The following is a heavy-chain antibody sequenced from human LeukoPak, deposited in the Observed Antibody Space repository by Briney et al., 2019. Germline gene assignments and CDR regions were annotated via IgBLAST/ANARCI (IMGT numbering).Heavy chain of an antibody. CDR2: INWSGGST. D-gene: IGHD6-13*01. CDR3: ARDSRAAAVANYYYMDV. Sequence: RAGGSLRLPCAASGFTFSSYGMSWVRQAPGKGLEWVSGINWSGGSTGYADSVKGRFTISRDNAKNSLYLQMNSLRAEDTALYYCARDSRAAAVANYYYMDVWGKGTTVTVSS. CDR1: GFTFSSYG. J-gene: IGHJ6*03. V-gene: IGHV3-20*04.